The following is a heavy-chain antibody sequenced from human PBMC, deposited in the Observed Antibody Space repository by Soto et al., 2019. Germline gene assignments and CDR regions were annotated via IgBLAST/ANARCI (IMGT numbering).Heavy chain of an antibody. CDR2: ISYDGSNK. CDR1: GFTFSSYG. Sequence: QVQLVESGGGVVQPGRSLRLSCAASGFTFSSYGMHWVRQAPGTGLEWVAVISYDGSNKYYADSVKGRFTISRDNSKNTVYVQINSLRAEDTAVYYCAKDLDYPDYFDYWGQGTPGTVSA. CDR3: AKDLDYPDYFDY. V-gene: IGHV3-30*18. J-gene: IGHJ4*02. D-gene: IGHD5-12*01.